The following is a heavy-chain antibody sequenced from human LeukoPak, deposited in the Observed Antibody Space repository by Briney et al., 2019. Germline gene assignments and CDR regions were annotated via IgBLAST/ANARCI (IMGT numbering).Heavy chain of an antibody. J-gene: IGHJ4*02. V-gene: IGHV1-46*01. CDR3: ARGYYYDSSGTPDLYYFDY. CDR2: INPSGGST. Sequence: ASVKVSCKASGYTFTSYYMHWVRQAPGQGLEWMGIINPSGGSTSYAQKFQGRATMTRDTSTSTVYMELSSLRSEDTAVYYCARGYYYDSSGTPDLYYFDYWGQGTLVTVSS. D-gene: IGHD3-22*01. CDR1: GYTFTSYY.